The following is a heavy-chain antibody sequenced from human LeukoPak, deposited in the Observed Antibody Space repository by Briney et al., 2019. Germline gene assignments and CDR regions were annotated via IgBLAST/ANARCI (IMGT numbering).Heavy chain of an antibody. J-gene: IGHJ4*02. CDR2: INHSGST. CDR3: ARLAAARPWAPPIDY. V-gene: IGHV4-34*01. Sequence: GSLRLSCAASGFTFSSYWMSWVRQPPGKGLEWIGEINHSGSTNYNPSLKSRVTISVDTSKNQFSLKLSSVTAADTAVYYCARLAAARPWAPPIDYWGQGTLVTVSS. CDR1: GFTFSSYW. D-gene: IGHD6-6*01.